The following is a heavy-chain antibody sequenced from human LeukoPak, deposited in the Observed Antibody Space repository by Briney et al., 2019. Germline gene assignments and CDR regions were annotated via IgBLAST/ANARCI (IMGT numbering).Heavy chain of an antibody. CDR2: ISSSSSYI. D-gene: IGHD3-22*01. V-gene: IGHV3-21*01. CDR3: ARVRHYDSTPGAFDI. J-gene: IGHJ3*02. Sequence: GGSLRLSCAASGFTFSSYSMNWVRQAPGKGLEWVSSISSSSSYIYYADSVKGRFTISRDNAKNSLYLQMNSLRAEDTAVYYCARVRHYDSTPGAFDIWGQGTMVTVSS. CDR1: GFTFSSYS.